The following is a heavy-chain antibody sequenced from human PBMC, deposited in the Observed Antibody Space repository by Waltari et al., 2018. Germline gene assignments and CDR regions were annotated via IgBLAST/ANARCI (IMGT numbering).Heavy chain of an antibody. J-gene: IGHJ3*01. CDR1: GGSISSYY. CDR2: IYYSGST. Sequence: QVQLQESGPGLVKPSETLSLTCTVSGGSISSYYWSWIRQPPGKGLEWIGYIYYSGSTNYNPSLKSRVTISVDTSKNQFSLKLSSVTAADTAVYYCARDFSVGLDYWGQGTMVTVSS. V-gene: IGHV4-59*01. D-gene: IGHD1-26*01. CDR3: ARDFSVGLDY.